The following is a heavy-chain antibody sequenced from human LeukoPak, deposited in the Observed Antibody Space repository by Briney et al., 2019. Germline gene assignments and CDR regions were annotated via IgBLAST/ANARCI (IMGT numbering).Heavy chain of an antibody. V-gene: IGHV3-30*07. J-gene: IGHJ4*02. Sequence: RRSLRLSCAASGFTFNDFAMHWVRQAPGKGLEWVAVISYDGSKNYYADSVKGRFTISRDNSKNTLYLHMNSLRAEDTAVYYCARAVGPFDYWGQGTLVTVSS. CDR3: ARAVGPFDY. D-gene: IGHD1-26*01. CDR2: ISYDGSKN. CDR1: GFTFNDFA.